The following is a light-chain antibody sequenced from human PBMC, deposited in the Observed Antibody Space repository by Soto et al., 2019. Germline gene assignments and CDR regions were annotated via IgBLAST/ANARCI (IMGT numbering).Light chain of an antibody. CDR1: QSINNY. J-gene: IGKJ5*01. Sequence: DIQMTQSASAVSASVGDRVTITCEASQSINNYLNWYQQKPGRAPKLLIYDASNLEAGVPSRFRGSGSGTDFTFTISRLQPEDIATYYCQQYENLPTFGQGTRLEIK. CDR3: QQYENLPT. V-gene: IGKV1-33*01. CDR2: DAS.